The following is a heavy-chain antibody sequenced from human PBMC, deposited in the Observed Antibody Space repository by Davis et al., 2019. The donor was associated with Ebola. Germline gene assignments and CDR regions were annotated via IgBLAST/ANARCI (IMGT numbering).Heavy chain of an antibody. J-gene: IGHJ6*02. Sequence: GESLKISCEASGFTFSGYVMNWVRQAPGKGLEWVSAISGSGGSTYYADSVKGRFTISRDNSKNTLYLQMNSLRAEDTAVYYCAKSLRSGYGMDVWGQGTTVTVSS. CDR1: GFTFSGYV. V-gene: IGHV3-23*01. CDR3: AKSLRSGYGMDV. D-gene: IGHD6-25*01. CDR2: ISGSGGST.